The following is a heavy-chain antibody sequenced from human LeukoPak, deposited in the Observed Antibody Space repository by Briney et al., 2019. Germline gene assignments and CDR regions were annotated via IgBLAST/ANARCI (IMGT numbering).Heavy chain of an antibody. V-gene: IGHV3-7*01. CDR1: GFTFSSYW. D-gene: IGHD2-15*01. Sequence: GGSLRLSCAASGFTFSSYWMNWVRQAPGKGLEWVANIKQDGSEKYYVDSVKGRFTISRDNAKNSLYLQMNSLRAEDTAVYYCVRGQDMDGIWHDAFDIWGQGTMVTVSS. CDR2: IKQDGSEK. CDR3: VRGQDMDGIWHDAFDI. J-gene: IGHJ3*02.